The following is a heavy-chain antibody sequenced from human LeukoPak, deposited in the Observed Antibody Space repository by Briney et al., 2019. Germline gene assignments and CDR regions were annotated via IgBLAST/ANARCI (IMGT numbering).Heavy chain of an antibody. J-gene: IGHJ6*02. CDR2: IYYSGST. Sequence: SETLSLTCTVSGGSISSSSYYWGWIRQPPGKGLEWIGSIYYSGSTYYNPSLKSRVTISVDTSKNQFSLKLSSVTAADTAVYYCAGGYHPNPYYYYYGMDVWGQGTTVTVSS. CDR3: AGGYHPNPYYYYYGMDV. V-gene: IGHV4-39*01. D-gene: IGHD3-22*01. CDR1: GGSISSSSYY.